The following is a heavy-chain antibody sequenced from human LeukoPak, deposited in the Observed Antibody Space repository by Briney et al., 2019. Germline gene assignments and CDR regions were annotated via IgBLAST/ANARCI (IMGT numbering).Heavy chain of an antibody. J-gene: IGHJ4*02. V-gene: IGHV4-34*01. CDR2: INHSGST. Sequence: SETLSLTCAVYGGSFSGYYWSWIRQPPGKGLEWIGEINHSGSTNYNPSLKSRVTISVDTSKSQFSLKLSSVTAADTAVYYCARRGWLLLSYWGQGTLVTVSS. CDR3: ARRGWLLLSY. CDR1: GGSFSGYY. D-gene: IGHD3-22*01.